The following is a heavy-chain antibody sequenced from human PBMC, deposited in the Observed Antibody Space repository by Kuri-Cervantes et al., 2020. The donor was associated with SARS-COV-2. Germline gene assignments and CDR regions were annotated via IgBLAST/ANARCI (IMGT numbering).Heavy chain of an antibody. J-gene: IGHJ4*02. CDR2: ISYDGSNK. D-gene: IGHD1-7*01. V-gene: IGHV3-30-3*01. CDR1: GFTFSSYA. CDR3: ARAGITGTTFYFDY. Sequence: GESLKISCAASGFTFSSYAMHWVRQAPGKGLEWVAVISYDGSNKYYADSVKGRFTISRDNAKNTLYLQMNSLRAEDTAVYYCARAGITGTTFYFDYWGQGTLVTVS.